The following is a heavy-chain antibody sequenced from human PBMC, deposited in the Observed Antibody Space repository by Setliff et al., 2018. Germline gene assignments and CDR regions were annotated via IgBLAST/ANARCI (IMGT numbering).Heavy chain of an antibody. Sequence: PGESLKISCAASGFTFSSYNMNWVRQAPGKGLEWVSHIGSSTSTIYYADSVKGRFTISRDNAKNSLYLQMSSLRAEDTAMYYCARGHTIGALLRHFDCWGQGTLGTVSS. CDR3: ARGHTIGALLRHFDC. CDR1: GFTFSSYN. D-gene: IGHD1-1*01. CDR2: IGSSTSTI. J-gene: IGHJ4*02. V-gene: IGHV3-48*01.